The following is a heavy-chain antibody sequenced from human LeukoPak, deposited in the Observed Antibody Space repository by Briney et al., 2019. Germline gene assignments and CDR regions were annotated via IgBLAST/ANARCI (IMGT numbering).Heavy chain of an antibody. CDR1: GGSISSYY. Sequence: SETLSLTCTVSGGSISSYYWSWIRQPPGKGLEWIGYIYYSGSTNYNPSLKSRVTISVDTSKNQFSLKLSSVTAADTAVYYCARGENFDYWGQGTLVTVSS. CDR3: ARGENFDY. J-gene: IGHJ4*02. V-gene: IGHV4-59*08. CDR2: IYYSGST.